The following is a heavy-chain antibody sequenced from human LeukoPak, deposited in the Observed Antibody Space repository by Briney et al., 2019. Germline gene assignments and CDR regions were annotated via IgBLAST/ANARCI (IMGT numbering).Heavy chain of an antibody. D-gene: IGHD3-9*01. CDR1: GGCVSSTEFY. J-gene: IGHJ4*02. CDR3: ARLSKGRYFDYIFDY. CDR2: IYYTGST. Sequence: SETLSVSCTVSGGCVSSTEFYWGWMRQPPGKGLQWIGNIYYTGSTYYDPSLNCRVTMSVDTSQNQISLKMTSVTAADTAVYYCARLSKGRYFDYIFDYWGQGTLVTVSS. V-gene: IGHV4-39*01.